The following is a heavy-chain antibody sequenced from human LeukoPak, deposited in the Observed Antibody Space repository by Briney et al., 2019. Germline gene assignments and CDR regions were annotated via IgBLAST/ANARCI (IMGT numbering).Heavy chain of an antibody. CDR3: ARSSIIAAVGPYYFGY. CDR1: GYTFTGYY. D-gene: IGHD6-13*01. CDR2: INPNSGGT. V-gene: IGHV1-2*02. Sequence: ASVKVSCKASGYTFTGYYMHWVRQAPGQGLEWMGWINPNSGGTNYAQKFQGRVTMTRDTSISTAYMELSSLRSEDTAVYYCARSSIIAAVGPYYFGYWGQGTLVTVSS. J-gene: IGHJ4*02.